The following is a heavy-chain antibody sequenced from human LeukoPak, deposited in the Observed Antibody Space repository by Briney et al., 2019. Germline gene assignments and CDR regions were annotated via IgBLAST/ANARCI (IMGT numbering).Heavy chain of an antibody. D-gene: IGHD3-10*01. CDR1: GGSISSGGYY. CDR3: ARVNYYYGSGSYYKVFDY. Sequence: SQTLSLTCTVSGGSISSGGYYWSWIRQHPGKGLEWIGYIYYSGSTYYNPSLKSRVTISVDTSKNQFSLELSSVTAADTAVYYCARVNYYYGSGSYYKVFDYWGQGTLVTVSS. J-gene: IGHJ4*02. CDR2: IYYSGST. V-gene: IGHV4-31*03.